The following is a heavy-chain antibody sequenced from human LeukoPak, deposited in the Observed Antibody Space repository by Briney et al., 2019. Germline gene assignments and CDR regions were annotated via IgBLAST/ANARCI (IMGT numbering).Heavy chain of an antibody. CDR2: IKQDGSEK. V-gene: IGHV3-7*01. D-gene: IGHD5-18*01. J-gene: IGHJ6*02. CDR1: GFTFSSYW. Sequence: PGGSLRLSCAASGFTFSSYWMSWVRQAPGKGLEWVANIKQDGSEKYYVDSVKGRFTISRDNAENSLYLQMNSLRAEDTAVYYCARVEDSYGNYYYYYGMDVWGQGTTVTVSS. CDR3: ARVEDSYGNYYYYYGMDV.